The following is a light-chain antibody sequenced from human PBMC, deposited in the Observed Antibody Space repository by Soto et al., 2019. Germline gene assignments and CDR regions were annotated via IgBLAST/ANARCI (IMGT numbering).Light chain of an antibody. J-gene: IGKJ1*01. Sequence: EIVLTQSPGTLSLSPGERATLSCRASQSVSSSYLAWYQQKPGQAPRLLIYGASSRATGIPDRFSGSGSGTDFTLTLSRLEPEDFAVYYCQHYGSSLWTFGQGTKVEIK. CDR1: QSVSSSY. CDR3: QHYGSSLWT. V-gene: IGKV3-20*01. CDR2: GAS.